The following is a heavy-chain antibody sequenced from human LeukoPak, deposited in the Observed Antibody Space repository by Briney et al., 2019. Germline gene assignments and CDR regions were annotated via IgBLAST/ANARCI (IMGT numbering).Heavy chain of an antibody. J-gene: IGHJ4*02. D-gene: IGHD1-20*01. Sequence: SETLSLTCTVSGYSISSGYYWGWIRQPPGKGLEWIGSMFHSGSTYYNPSLKSRVAMSVDTSKNQFSLKLSSVTAADTAVYYCARVRYNWNRDFDYWGQGTLVTVSS. CDR1: GYSISSGYY. CDR3: ARVRYNWNRDFDY. CDR2: MFHSGST. V-gene: IGHV4-38-2*02.